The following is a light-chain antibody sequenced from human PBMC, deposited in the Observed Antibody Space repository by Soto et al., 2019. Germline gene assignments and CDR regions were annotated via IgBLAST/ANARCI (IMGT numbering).Light chain of an antibody. CDR2: DVS. J-gene: IGLJ2*01. V-gene: IGLV2-14*01. CDR1: RSDVGGYNY. Sequence: QSVLTQPASVSGSPGQSITISYTGTRSDVGGYNYVSWYQQHPGKAPKLMIYDVSNRPSGVSNRFSGSKSGNTASLTISGLQAEDEADYYCSSYTSSSLVVFGGGTKLTVL. CDR3: SSYTSSSLVV.